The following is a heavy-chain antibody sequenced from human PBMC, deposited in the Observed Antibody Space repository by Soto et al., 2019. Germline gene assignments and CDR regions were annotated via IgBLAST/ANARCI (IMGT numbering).Heavy chain of an antibody. J-gene: IGHJ4*01. V-gene: IGHV3-74*01. D-gene: IGHD1-1*01. CDR3: VRWAEH. CDR2: VNDDASTI. CDR1: GFSFSRDW. Sequence: EVQLVESGGGLVQPGGSLRLSCAASGFSFSRDWMHWVRQAPGKGLVWVSRVNDDASTINYADSVKGRFTISRDNARNTLYLQMNSLRVEATAVYYCVRWAEHWGQGTLVTVSS.